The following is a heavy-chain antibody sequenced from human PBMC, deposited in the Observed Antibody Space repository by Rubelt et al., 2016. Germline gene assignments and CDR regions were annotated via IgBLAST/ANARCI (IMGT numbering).Heavy chain of an antibody. V-gene: IGHV3-21*01. J-gene: IGHJ5*02. Sequence: VQPGGSLRLSCAASGIAFSNSAMNWVRQAPGKGLEWVSSITTSSSYIYYADSVKGRFTISRDNAKNSLYLQMNSLRAEDTAVYYCAREGNSSPPDWFDPWGQGTLVTVSS. CDR1: GIAFSNSA. CDR3: AREGNSSPPDWFDP. CDR2: ITTSSSYI. D-gene: IGHD6-13*01.